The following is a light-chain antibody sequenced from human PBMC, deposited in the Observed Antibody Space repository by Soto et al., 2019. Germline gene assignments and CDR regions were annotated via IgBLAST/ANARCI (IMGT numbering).Light chain of an antibody. CDR3: GTCDDRLSGVV. CDR1: SSNIGNNY. CDR2: KDD. Sequence: QSVLPQPPSASGTPGQRVTISCSGSSSNIGNNYVYCYHQLQGTAPKLLIYKDDQRPSGVPDRLSGSKSRTSAFLAISGLRSEDDADEFLGTCDDRLSGVVFGGGTQVPV. J-gene: IGLJ2*01. V-gene: IGLV1-47*01.